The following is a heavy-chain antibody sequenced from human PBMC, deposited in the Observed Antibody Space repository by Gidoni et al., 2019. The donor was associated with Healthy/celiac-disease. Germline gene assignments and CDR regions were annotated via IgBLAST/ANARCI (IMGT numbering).Heavy chain of an antibody. CDR1: GGSISSSNW. J-gene: IGHJ6*02. CDR3: ASGVVVVPAAMSYYGMDV. V-gene: IGHV4-4*02. Sequence: QVQLQESGPGLVKPSGTLSLTCAVSGGSISSSNWWSWVRQPPGKGLEWIGEIYHSGSTNYNPSLKSRVTISVDKSKNQFSLKLSSVTAADTAVYYCASGVVVVPAAMSYYGMDVWGQGTTVTVSS. D-gene: IGHD2-2*01. CDR2: IYHSGST.